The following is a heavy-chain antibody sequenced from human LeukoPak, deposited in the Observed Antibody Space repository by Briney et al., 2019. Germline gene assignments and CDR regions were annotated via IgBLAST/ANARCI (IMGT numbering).Heavy chain of an antibody. CDR1: GGSISSYY. J-gene: IGHJ5*02. V-gene: IGHV4-59*01. CDR3: AREDYSKNNWFDP. Sequence: PSETLSLTCTVSGGSISSYYWSWIRQPPGKGLEWIGYIYYSGSTNYNPSLKSRVTISVDTSKNQFSLKLSSVTAADTAMYYCAREDYSKNNWFDPWGQGTLVTVSS. D-gene: IGHD4-11*01. CDR2: IYYSGST.